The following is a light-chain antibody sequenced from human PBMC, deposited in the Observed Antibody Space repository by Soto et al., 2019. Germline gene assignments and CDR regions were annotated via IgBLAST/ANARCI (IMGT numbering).Light chain of an antibody. Sequence: AIRVTQSPASLSASTGDRVTITCRASQGISSYLAWYQQKQVKAPKLLIYAASTLQSGVPSRFSGSRYGTEFNLTISSLQSEDFAVYYCQQYHNWPITFGQGTRLEIK. J-gene: IGKJ5*01. CDR2: AAS. V-gene: IGKV1-8*01. CDR1: QGISSY. CDR3: QQYHNWPIT.